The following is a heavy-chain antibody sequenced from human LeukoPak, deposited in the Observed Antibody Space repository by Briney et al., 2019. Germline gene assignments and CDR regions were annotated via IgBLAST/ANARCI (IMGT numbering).Heavy chain of an antibody. J-gene: IGHJ4*02. CDR1: GFPFSSYS. CDR2: ISSSSSYI. Sequence: GGSLSLSYAASGFPFSSYSMNWVRQAPGKGLEWVSSISSSSSYIYYADSLKGRFTISRDNANNLLYLQMNSLRAEDTAVYYCARESFAARWDWGQGTLVTVSS. V-gene: IGHV3-21*01. D-gene: IGHD6-6*01. CDR3: ARESFAARWD.